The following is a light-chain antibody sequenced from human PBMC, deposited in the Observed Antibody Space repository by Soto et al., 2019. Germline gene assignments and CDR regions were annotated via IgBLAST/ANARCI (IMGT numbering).Light chain of an antibody. CDR3: QQYATSPIT. CDR1: QSVGRNY. V-gene: IGKV3-20*01. Sequence: ENLLTQSPGTLSLSPGERATLSCRASQSVGRNYLAWFQQKSGQAPRLVIYGASSRAAGIPDRLSGSGSGTDFTLTISRLEPEDFAVYYCQQYATSPITFGQGTRLE. J-gene: IGKJ5*01. CDR2: GAS.